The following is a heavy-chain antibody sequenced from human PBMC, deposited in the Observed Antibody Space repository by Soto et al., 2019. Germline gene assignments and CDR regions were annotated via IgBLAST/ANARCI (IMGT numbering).Heavy chain of an antibody. CDR2: ISPYTDDP. CDR3: ARVIPGAEAWFHP. V-gene: IGHV1-18*01. J-gene: IGHJ5*02. CDR1: GNTFTNFG. D-gene: IGHD2-2*01. Sequence: QGQLVQSGVEVKKPGASVKVSCSASGNTFTNFGVTWVRQAPGQGLEWMGWISPYTDDPSYAQKFQGRVTMTIDKSPSTAYLDLTSLTSDDTAVYYCARVIPGAEAWFHPWGQGTLVTVSS.